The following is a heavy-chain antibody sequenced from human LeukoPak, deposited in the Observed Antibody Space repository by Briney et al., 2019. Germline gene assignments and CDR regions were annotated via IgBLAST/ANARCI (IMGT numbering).Heavy chain of an antibody. CDR3: AKDQGAAAGRGIDY. CDR2: ISWDGGST. J-gene: IGHJ4*02. Sequence: GGSLRLSCAASGFTFDDYAMHWVRQAPGKGLEWVSLISWDGGSTYYADSVKGRFTISRDNSKNSLYLQMNSLRAEDTALYYCAKDQGAAAGRGIDYWGQGTLVTVSS. CDR1: GFTFDDYA. D-gene: IGHD6-13*01. V-gene: IGHV3-43D*03.